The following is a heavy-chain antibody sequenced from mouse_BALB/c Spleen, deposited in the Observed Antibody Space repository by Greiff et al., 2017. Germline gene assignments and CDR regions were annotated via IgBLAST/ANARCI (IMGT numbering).Heavy chain of an antibody. D-gene: IGHD2-4*01. J-gene: IGHJ3*01. V-gene: IGHV1-4*01. CDR3: ARGGGRLITWFAY. CDR2: INPSSGYT. CDR1: GYTFTSYT. Sequence: QVQLQQSGAELARPGASVKMSCKASGYTFTSYTMHWVKQRPGQGLEWIGYINPSSGYTNYNQKFKDKATLTADKSSSTAYMQLSSLTSEDSAVYYCARGGGRLITWFAYWGQGTLVTVSA.